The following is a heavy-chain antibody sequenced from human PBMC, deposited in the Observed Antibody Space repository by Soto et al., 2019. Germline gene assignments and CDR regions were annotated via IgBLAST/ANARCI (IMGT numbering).Heavy chain of an antibody. J-gene: IGHJ6*02. D-gene: IGHD3-10*01. V-gene: IGHV3-15*01. CDR3: PTDSSGSAMTYYFGMDL. Sequence: XAGLRPPCADSGYRFKTACLCWVGQTAGKGVQLVGCIKSNLESWTTDYSAAVKGRFSVSRDDSRNTLHLEMNNLGTEDTGVYYCPTDSSGSAMTYYFGMDLWGPRTMVTVPS. CDR2: IKSNLESWTT. CDR1: GYRFKTAC.